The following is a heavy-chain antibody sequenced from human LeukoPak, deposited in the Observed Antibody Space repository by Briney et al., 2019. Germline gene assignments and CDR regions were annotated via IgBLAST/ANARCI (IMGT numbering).Heavy chain of an antibody. Sequence: PGGSLRLSCAASGFTFSSYSMNWVRQAPGKGLECVSYISGSGDNIWYADSVKGRFTVSRDNAKDSLYLQMNSLGAEDTAVYFCARRAGAYSHPYDYWGQGTLVTVSS. CDR1: GFTFSSYS. CDR3: ARRAGAYSHPYDY. D-gene: IGHD4/OR15-4a*01. J-gene: IGHJ4*02. V-gene: IGHV3-48*01. CDR2: ISGSGDNI.